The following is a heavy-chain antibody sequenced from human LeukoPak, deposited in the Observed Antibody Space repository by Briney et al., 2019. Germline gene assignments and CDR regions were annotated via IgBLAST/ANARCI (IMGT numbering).Heavy chain of an antibody. Sequence: PSGTLSLTCAVSGGSISSSNWWSWVRQPPGKGLEWIGFIYYSGSTYYNPSLKSRVTISVDTSKNQFSLKLSSVTAADTAVYYCVRFGITMVRGVITDDAIDIWGQGTMVTVSS. CDR3: VRFGITMVRGVITDDAIDI. V-gene: IGHV4-4*02. J-gene: IGHJ3*02. D-gene: IGHD3-10*01. CDR1: GGSISSSNW. CDR2: IYYSGST.